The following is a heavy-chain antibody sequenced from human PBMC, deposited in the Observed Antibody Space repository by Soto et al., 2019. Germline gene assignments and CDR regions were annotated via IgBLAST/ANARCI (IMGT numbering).Heavy chain of an antibody. J-gene: IGHJ4*02. CDR2: IYYSGST. D-gene: IGHD1-26*01. Sequence: SETLYLTCAVSGGSISSGGFYWIWISQHPGKGLEWIGHIYYSGSTYYNPSLKSRFIISLDTSKNRFSLKVISATAADTAVYFCARYATTGYYRFFDYWGQGTQVTVSS. CDR1: GGSISSGGFY. CDR3: ARYATTGYYRFFDY. V-gene: IGHV4-31*11.